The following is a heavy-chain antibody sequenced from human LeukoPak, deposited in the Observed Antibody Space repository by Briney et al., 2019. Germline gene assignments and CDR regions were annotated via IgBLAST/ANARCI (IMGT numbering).Heavy chain of an antibody. D-gene: IGHD2-15*01. CDR3: ASEYCSGGSCYAVDY. CDR1: GFTFSSYS. Sequence: PGGSLRLSCAASGFTFSSYSMNWVRQAPGKGLEWVSSISSSSSYIYYEDSVKGRFTISRDNAKNSLYLQMNSLRAEDTAVYYCASEYCSGGSCYAVDYWGQGTLVTVSS. J-gene: IGHJ4*02. CDR2: ISSSSSYI. V-gene: IGHV3-21*01.